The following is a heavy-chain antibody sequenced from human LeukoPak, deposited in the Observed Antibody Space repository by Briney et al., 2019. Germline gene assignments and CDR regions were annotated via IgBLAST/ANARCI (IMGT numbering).Heavy chain of an antibody. J-gene: IGHJ6*02. CDR1: GFTFSDYY. Sequence: GGSLRLSCAASGFTFSDYYMSWIRQAPGKGLEWVSYISPTSSYTNYADSVKGRFTISRDNAENSLYLQMNSLRAEDTAVYYCARGHYGMGVWGQGTTVTVSS. CDR3: ARGHYGMGV. V-gene: IGHV3-11*06. CDR2: ISPTSSYT.